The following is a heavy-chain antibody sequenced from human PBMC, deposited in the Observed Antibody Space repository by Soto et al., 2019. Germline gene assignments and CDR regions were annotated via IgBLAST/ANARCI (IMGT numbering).Heavy chain of an antibody. Sequence: EVQLVESGGGLVKPGGSLRLSCAASGFTFSSYSMNWVRQAPGKGLEWVSSISSSSSYIYYADSVKGRFTISRDNAKNSLYLQMNSLRAEDTAVYYCARSPQDGDHVVYYYYYMDVWGKGTTVTVSS. V-gene: IGHV3-21*01. CDR3: ARSPQDGDHVVYYYYYMDV. D-gene: IGHD4-17*01. CDR1: GFTFSSYS. J-gene: IGHJ6*03. CDR2: ISSSSSYI.